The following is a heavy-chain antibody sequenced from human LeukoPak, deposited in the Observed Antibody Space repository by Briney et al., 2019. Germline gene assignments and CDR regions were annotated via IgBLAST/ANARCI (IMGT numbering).Heavy chain of an antibody. J-gene: IGHJ6*03. CDR2: INHSGST. D-gene: IGHD6-13*01. V-gene: IGHV4-34*01. CDR3: ARRHSSSWYRLSHYYYMDV. CDR1: GGSFSGYY. Sequence: PSETLSLTCAVYGGSFSGYYWSWIRQPPGKGLEWIGEINHSGSTNYNPSLKSRVTISVDTSKNQFSLKLSSVTAADTAVYYCARRHSSSWYRLSHYYYMDVWGKGTTVTVSS.